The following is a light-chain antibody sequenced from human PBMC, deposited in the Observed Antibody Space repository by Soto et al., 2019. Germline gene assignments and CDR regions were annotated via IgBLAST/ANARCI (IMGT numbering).Light chain of an antibody. V-gene: IGKV1-5*01. CDR3: QQYKSYWT. CDR1: QSISSW. CDR2: DAS. J-gene: IGKJ1*01. Sequence: DIQMTQSPSTLSASVGDRVTITCRASQSISSWLAWYQQKPGKAPKLLIYDASSLESGVPSRFSGSGSGTEFTLTISSLQPADFATYYCQQYKSYWTCGQGTKVEIK.